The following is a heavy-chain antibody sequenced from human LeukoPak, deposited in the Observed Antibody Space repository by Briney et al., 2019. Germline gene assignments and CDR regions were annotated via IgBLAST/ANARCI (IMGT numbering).Heavy chain of an antibody. CDR2: ISGSGGST. Sequence: GGSLRLSCAASGFTFSSYAMSWVRQAPGKGLEWVSAISGSGGSTYYADSVKGRFTISRDNSKNTLYLQMNSLRAEDTAVYYCAKDRRINYYDSSGYYDYWGQGTLVTVSS. J-gene: IGHJ4*02. D-gene: IGHD3-22*01. CDR3: AKDRRINYYDSSGYYDY. CDR1: GFTFSSYA. V-gene: IGHV3-23*01.